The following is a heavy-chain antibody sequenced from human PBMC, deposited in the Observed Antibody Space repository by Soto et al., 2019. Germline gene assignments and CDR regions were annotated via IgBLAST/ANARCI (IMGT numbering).Heavy chain of an antibody. V-gene: IGHV3-21*01. CDR3: AAPYSTGHRLLGY. Sequence: GGSLRLSCAASGFTFSSYSMNWVRQAPGKGLEWVSSISSSSTFTHYADSVKGRFTISRDNAKNSLYLQMNSLRAEDTAVYYCAAPYSTGHRLLGYWGQGTLVTVSS. J-gene: IGHJ4*02. CDR1: GFTFSSYS. D-gene: IGHD6-19*01. CDR2: ISSSSTFT.